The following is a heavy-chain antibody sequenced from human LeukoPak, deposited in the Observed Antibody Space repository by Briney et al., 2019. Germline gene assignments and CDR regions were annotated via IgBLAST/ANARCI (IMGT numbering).Heavy chain of an antibody. D-gene: IGHD2-2*01. CDR1: GFTFSSYA. CDR2: ISGSGGST. Sequence: GGSLRLSCAASGFTFSSYAMSWVRQAPGKGLEWVSAISGSGGSTYYADSVKGRFTISRDNSKNTPYLQMNSLRAEDTAVYYCAKYRCRSTSCYSDSNRFDPWGQGTLVTVSS. V-gene: IGHV3-23*01. J-gene: IGHJ5*02. CDR3: AKYRCRSTSCYSDSNRFDP.